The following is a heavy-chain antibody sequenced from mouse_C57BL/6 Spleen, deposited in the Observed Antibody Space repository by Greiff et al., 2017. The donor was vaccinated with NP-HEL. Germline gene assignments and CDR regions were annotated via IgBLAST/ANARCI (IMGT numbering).Heavy chain of an antibody. Sequence: VQLQQSGPELVKPGASVKISCKASGYTFTDYYMNWVKQSHGKSLEWIGDINPNNGGTSYNQKFKGKATLTVDRSSSTAYMELRSLTSEDSAVYYCARGGYYYGSSHDYWGQGTTLTVSS. CDR3: ARGGYYYGSSHDY. D-gene: IGHD1-1*01. V-gene: IGHV1-26*01. J-gene: IGHJ2*01. CDR1: GYTFTDYY. CDR2: INPNNGGT.